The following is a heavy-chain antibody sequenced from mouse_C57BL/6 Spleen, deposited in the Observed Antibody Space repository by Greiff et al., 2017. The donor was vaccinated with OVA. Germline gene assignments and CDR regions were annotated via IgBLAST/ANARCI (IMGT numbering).Heavy chain of an antibody. CDR1: GFTFTDYY. V-gene: IGHV7-3*01. D-gene: IGHD1-1*01. CDR3: ASSSLWYFDV. Sequence: DVHLVESGGGLVQPGGSLSLSCAASGFTFTDYYMSWVRQPPGKALEWLGFIRNKANGYTTEYSASVKGRFTISRDNSQSILYLQMNALRAEDSATYYCASSSLWYFDVWGTGTTVTVSS. J-gene: IGHJ1*03. CDR2: IRNKANGYTT.